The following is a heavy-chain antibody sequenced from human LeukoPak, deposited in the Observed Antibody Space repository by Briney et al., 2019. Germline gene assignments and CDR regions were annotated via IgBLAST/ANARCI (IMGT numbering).Heavy chain of an antibody. D-gene: IGHD3-10*01. J-gene: IGHJ4*02. Sequence: SETLSLTCTVSGGSISSSSYYWGWIRQPPGKGLEWIGSIYYSGSTYYNPSLKSRVTISVDTPKNQFSLKLSSVTAADTAVYYCARGTYYYGSGSYPYFDYWGQGTLVTVSS. CDR3: ARGTYYYGSGSYPYFDY. CDR1: GGSISSSSYY. CDR2: IYYSGST. V-gene: IGHV4-39*01.